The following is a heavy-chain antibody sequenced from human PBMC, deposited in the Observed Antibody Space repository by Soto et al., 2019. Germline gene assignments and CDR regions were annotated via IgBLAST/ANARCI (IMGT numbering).Heavy chain of an antibody. J-gene: IGHJ4*02. D-gene: IGHD2-15*01. V-gene: IGHV3-30*18. CDR3: AKAPADIVVVDY. Sequence: QVQLVESGGGVVQPGRSLRLSCAASGFTFSSYGMHWVRQAPGKGLEWVAVISYDGSNKYYADSVKGRFTISRDNSKNTLYLQMNSLRAEDTAVYYCAKAPADIVVVDYWGQGTLVTVSS. CDR2: ISYDGSNK. CDR1: GFTFSSYG.